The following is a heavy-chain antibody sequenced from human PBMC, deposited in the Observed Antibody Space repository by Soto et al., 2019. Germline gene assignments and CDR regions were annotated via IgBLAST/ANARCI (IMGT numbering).Heavy chain of an antibody. CDR1: GYSFTRYW. CDR3: ARHWDKDYFDY. V-gene: IGHV5-51*01. Sequence: GESLKISCKGSGYSFTRYWIGWVRQIPEKGLEWMGIIYPSDSDTRYSPSFQGQVTISVDKSISTAYLQWSSLKASDTAMYYCARHWDKDYFDYWGQGTLVTVSS. CDR2: IYPSDSDT. D-gene: IGHD1-26*01. J-gene: IGHJ4*01.